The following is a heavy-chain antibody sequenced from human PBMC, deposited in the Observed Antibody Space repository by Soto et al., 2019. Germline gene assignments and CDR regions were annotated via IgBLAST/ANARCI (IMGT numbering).Heavy chain of an antibody. V-gene: IGHV1-69*12. CDR3: ARAPIAAIDYSCYGLDV. J-gene: IGHJ6*02. CDR2: IIPIFGTA. CDR1: GGTFSSYA. Sequence: QVQLVQSGAEVKKPGSSVKVSCKASGGTFSSYAISWVRQAPGQGLEWMGGIIPIFGTANYAQKFQGRVKKTADESTCTAYMELRSLRAEDSAVYCCARAPIAAIDYSCYGLDVWGQGTTVTVSS. D-gene: IGHD6-6*01.